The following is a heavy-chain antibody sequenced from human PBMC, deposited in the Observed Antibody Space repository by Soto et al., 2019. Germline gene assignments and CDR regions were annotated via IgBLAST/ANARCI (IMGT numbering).Heavy chain of an antibody. D-gene: IGHD3-3*01. Sequence: GESLQISCTGSGYSFINYWIAWVRQKPGKGLEWVAVIYPRDSDTKYSPSFEGQVTISADKSISTAYLQWSSLKASETAMYYCARQASYDFWSGYYVDPWGQGTLVTVSS. CDR3: ARQASYDFWSGYYVDP. V-gene: IGHV5-51*01. J-gene: IGHJ5*02. CDR1: GYSFINYW. CDR2: IYPRDSDT.